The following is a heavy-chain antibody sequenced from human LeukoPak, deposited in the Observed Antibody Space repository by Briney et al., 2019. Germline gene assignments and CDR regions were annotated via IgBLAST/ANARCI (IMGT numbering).Heavy chain of an antibody. V-gene: IGHV4-61*03. CDR3: ARDGFPINYYYYGMDV. Sequence: SETLSLTCTVSGGSVSSGSYYWSWIRQPPGKGLEWIGYIYYNWSTNYNPSLKSRVTISVDTSKNNFSLKLSSVTAADTAVYYCARDGFPINYYYYGMDVWGQGTTVTVSS. CDR2: IYYNWST. D-gene: IGHD3-10*01. CDR1: GGSVSSGSYY. J-gene: IGHJ6*02.